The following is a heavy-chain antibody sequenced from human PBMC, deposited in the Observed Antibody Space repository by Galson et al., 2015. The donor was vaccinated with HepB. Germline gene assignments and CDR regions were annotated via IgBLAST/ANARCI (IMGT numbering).Heavy chain of an antibody. CDR2: ISAYNGNT. CDR3: ARDFPYYYYDSSGYYHYGMDV. CDR1: GYTFTSYG. Sequence: SVKVSCKASGYTFTSYGISWVRQAPGQGLEWMGWISAYNGNTNYAQKLQGRVTMTTDTSTSTAYMELRSLRPDDTAVYYCARDFPYYYYDSSGYYHYGMDVWGQGTTVTVSS. D-gene: IGHD3-22*01. J-gene: IGHJ6*02. V-gene: IGHV1-18*01.